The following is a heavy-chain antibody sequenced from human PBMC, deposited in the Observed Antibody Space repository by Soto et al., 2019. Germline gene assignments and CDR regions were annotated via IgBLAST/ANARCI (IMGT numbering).Heavy chain of an antibody. J-gene: IGHJ4*02. Sequence: AGGSLILSCAASGFTFSSYSMNWVRQAPGKGLEWVSYISTSSSTIYYADSVKGRFTISRDNAKTSLYLQLNSLRDEDTALYYCARDSGNYWELDYWGQGTLVTVSS. V-gene: IGHV3-48*02. CDR3: ARDSGNYWELDY. D-gene: IGHD1-26*01. CDR1: GFTFSSYS. CDR2: ISTSSSTI.